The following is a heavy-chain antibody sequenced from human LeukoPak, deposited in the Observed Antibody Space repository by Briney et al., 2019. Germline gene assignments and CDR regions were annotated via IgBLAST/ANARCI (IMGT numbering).Heavy chain of an antibody. D-gene: IGHD5-24*01. Sequence: PGGSLRLSCAASGFTFSSYAMSWVRQAPGKGLVWVSRINTDGSTTSYADSVKGRFTISRDNAKNTLYLQMNSLRADDTAVYYCARGEMVQVYWGQGTLVTVSS. CDR2: INTDGSTT. CDR3: ARGEMVQVY. J-gene: IGHJ4*02. CDR1: GFTFSSYA. V-gene: IGHV3-74*01.